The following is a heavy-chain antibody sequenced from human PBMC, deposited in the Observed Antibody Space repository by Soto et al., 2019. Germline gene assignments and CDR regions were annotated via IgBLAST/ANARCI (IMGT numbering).Heavy chain of an antibody. CDR1: GGSVSSGSYY. Sequence: SETLSLTCTVSGGSVSSGSYYWSWIRQPPGKGLEWIGYIYYSGSTNYSPSLKSRVTISVDTSKNQFSLKLSSVTAADTAVYYCAREWHYGMDVWGQGTTVTVSS. V-gene: IGHV4-61*01. J-gene: IGHJ6*02. CDR2: IYYSGST. CDR3: AREWHYGMDV.